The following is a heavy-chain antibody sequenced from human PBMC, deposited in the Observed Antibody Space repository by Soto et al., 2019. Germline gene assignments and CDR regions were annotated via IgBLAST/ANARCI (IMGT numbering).Heavy chain of an antibody. CDR2: ISYDGSNK. CDR3: AKTGIQLWQGVAYYYGMDV. D-gene: IGHD5-18*01. CDR1: GFTFSSFG. Sequence: GRSLRLSCAASGFTFSSFGMHRVRQAPGKGLEWVAVISYDGSNKYYADSVKGRFTISRDNSKNTLYLQMNSLRAEDTAVYYCAKTGIQLWQGVAYYYGMDVWGQGTTVTVSS. V-gene: IGHV3-30*18. J-gene: IGHJ6*02.